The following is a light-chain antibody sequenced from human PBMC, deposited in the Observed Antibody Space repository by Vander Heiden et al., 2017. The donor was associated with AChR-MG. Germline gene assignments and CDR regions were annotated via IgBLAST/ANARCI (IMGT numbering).Light chain of an antibody. V-gene: IGKV3-15*01. Sequence: ELVMPQSPATLSVSPGEGVTLSCRASQSVGADVAWLQQKAGQAPRLLIYGTSTRVTGIPDRFSGDGYGTEFTLSISSLQSADFAVYYCQQYNQWPIAFGGGTKLEIK. CDR1: QSVGAD. CDR3: QQYNQWPIA. CDR2: GTS. J-gene: IGKJ4*01.